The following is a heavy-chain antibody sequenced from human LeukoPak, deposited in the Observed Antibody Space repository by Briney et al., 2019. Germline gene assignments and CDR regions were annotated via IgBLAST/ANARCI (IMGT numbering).Heavy chain of an antibody. V-gene: IGHV4-34*01. CDR3: ARQIRSFDY. CDR1: GGSFSGYY. CDR2: INHSGST. D-gene: IGHD4-17*01. Sequence: SETLSLTCAVYGGSFSGYYWSWIRQPPGKGLEWIGEINHSGSTNYNPSLKSRVTISVDTSKNQFSLKLSSVTAADTAVYYCARQIRSFDYWGQGTLVTVSS. J-gene: IGHJ4*02.